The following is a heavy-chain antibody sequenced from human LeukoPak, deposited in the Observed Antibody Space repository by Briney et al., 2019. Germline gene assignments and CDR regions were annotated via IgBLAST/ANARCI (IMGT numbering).Heavy chain of an antibody. CDR2: ISPGGGTT. V-gene: IGHV3-23*01. CDR3: ARAPEGYQLPEPFYFDY. CDR1: GFAFGSEA. Sequence: EGSLRLSCAVSGFAFGSEAMSWVRQSPARGLEWVASISPGGGTTYYADYVKGRFTISRDNSKNTLYLQMNSLRAEDTAVYYCARAPEGYQLPEPFYFDYWGQGTLVTVSS. J-gene: IGHJ4*02. D-gene: IGHD2-2*01.